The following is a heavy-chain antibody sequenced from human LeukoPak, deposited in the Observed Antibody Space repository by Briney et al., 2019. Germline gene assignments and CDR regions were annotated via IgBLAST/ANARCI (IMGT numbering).Heavy chain of an antibody. V-gene: IGHV3-30-3*01. J-gene: IGHJ3*02. Sequence: PGRSLSLSCAASGFTFSSYAMHWVRQAPGKGLEGVAVISYDGSNKYYADSVKGRFTISRDNSKKTLYLQMNSLRAEDTAVYYCARVEEYNWNYWSPADAFDMWGQGTMVTVSS. CDR1: GFTFSSYA. D-gene: IGHD1-7*01. CDR3: ARVEEYNWNYWSPADAFDM. CDR2: ISYDGSNK.